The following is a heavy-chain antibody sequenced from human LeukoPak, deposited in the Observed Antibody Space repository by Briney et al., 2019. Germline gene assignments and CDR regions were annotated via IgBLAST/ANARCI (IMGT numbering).Heavy chain of an antibody. D-gene: IGHD6-25*01. CDR2: IRGDGSMT. Sequence: GGSLRLSCAASEFAFSAYWMHWVRQAPGKGLVWVSRIRGDGSMTNYADSVKGRFTISRDNAKNTLYLQMNSLRLEDTAVYYCARENLAAAADYWGQGTVVTVSS. V-gene: IGHV3-74*01. CDR3: ARENLAAAADY. CDR1: EFAFSAYW. J-gene: IGHJ4*02.